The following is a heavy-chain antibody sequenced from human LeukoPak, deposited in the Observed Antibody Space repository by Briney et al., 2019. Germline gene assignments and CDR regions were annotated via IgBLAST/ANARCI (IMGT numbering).Heavy chain of an antibody. CDR1: GGSFSGYY. Sequence: SETLSLTCAVYGGSFSGYYWSWIRQHPGKGLEWIGYIYYSGSTYYNPSLKSRVTISVDTSKNQFSLKLSSVTAADTAVYYCAVYSSSWYAPKFDYWGQGTLVTVSS. CDR3: AVYSSSWYAPKFDY. J-gene: IGHJ4*02. V-gene: IGHV4-31*11. CDR2: IYYSGST. D-gene: IGHD6-13*01.